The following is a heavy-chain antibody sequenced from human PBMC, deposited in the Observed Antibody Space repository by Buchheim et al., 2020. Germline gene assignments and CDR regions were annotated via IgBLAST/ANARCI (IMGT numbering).Heavy chain of an antibody. J-gene: IGHJ4*02. D-gene: IGHD3-10*01. Sequence: QVQLQESGPGLVKPSETLSLTCTVSGGSVSSGSYYWSWIRQPPGEGLEWIGYIYYSGSTNYNPSLKSRVTISVDTSKNQFSLKLSSVTAADTAVYYCASAYYYGSGSYYAIDYWGQGTL. CDR2: IYYSGST. CDR1: GGSVSSGSYY. CDR3: ASAYYYGSGSYYAIDY. V-gene: IGHV4-61*01.